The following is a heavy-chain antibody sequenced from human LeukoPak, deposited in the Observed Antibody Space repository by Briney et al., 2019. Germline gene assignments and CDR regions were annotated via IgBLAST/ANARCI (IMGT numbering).Heavy chain of an antibody. J-gene: IGHJ3*02. D-gene: IGHD6-13*01. CDR1: GYTLTELS. V-gene: IGHV1-24*01. CDR3: VVAAARDAFDI. CDR2: FDPEDGET. Sequence: ASVKVSCKVFGYTLTELSMHWVRQAPGKGLEWMGGFDPEDGETIYAQKFQGRVTMTEDTSTDTAYMELSSLRSEDTAVYYCVVAAARDAFDIWGQGTMVTVSS.